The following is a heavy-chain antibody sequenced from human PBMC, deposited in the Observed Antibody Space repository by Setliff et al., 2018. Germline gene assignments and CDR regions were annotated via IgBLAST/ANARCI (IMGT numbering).Heavy chain of an antibody. Sequence: SETLSLTCTVSGGSISSSSYYLGWIRRPPGKGLEWIASIYYIGSTYYHPSLKIRVTRSVATSKNQFSRKLSSVTAADTAVYYCARQNYNFWSGYYTPPYYYYYMDVWGKGTTVTVSS. CDR3: ARQNYNFWSGYYTPPYYYYYMDV. D-gene: IGHD3-3*01. J-gene: IGHJ6*03. CDR2: IYYIGST. CDR1: GGSISSSSYY. V-gene: IGHV4-39*01.